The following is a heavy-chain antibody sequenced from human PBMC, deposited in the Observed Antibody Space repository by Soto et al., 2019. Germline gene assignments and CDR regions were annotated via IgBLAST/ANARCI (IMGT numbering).Heavy chain of an antibody. CDR2: IYSSGST. CDR1: GGAINSYY. Sequence: SETLSLTCTVSGGAINSYYWTWIRQPAGKGLEWIGRIYSSGSTKYNPSLQSRVTMSLDTSKNQFSLRLTSVTAADTAVYYCARGQRFSDWFDPWGQGTFVTVS. V-gene: IGHV4-4*07. J-gene: IGHJ5*02. CDR3: ARGQRFSDWFDP. D-gene: IGHD3-3*01.